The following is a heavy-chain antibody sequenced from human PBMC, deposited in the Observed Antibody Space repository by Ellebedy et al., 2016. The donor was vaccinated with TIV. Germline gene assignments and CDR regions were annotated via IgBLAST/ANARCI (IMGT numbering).Heavy chain of an antibody. CDR2: IGAYNGNT. J-gene: IGHJ6*02. V-gene: IGHV1-18*01. CDR1: GYSLTSNG. Sequence: AASVKVSCKASGYSLTSNGISWVRQAPGQGLEWMGWIGAYNGNTNYAQKFQGRVTMTTDTSTSTVYMDLRSLRSDDTAVYYCARGLWFGELDVWGQGTTVTVS. D-gene: IGHD3-10*01. CDR3: ARGLWFGELDV.